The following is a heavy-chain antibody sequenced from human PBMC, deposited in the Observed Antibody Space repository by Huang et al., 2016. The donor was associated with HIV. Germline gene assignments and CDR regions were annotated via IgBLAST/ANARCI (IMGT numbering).Heavy chain of an antibody. V-gene: IGHV4-59*11. J-gene: IGHJ4*01. CDR2: IYYSGVA. D-gene: IGHD2-15*01. CDR3: ARDRRHCSGGSCYYSDY. Sequence: QVQLQESGPGLVKPSETLSLTCRVSGGSISSHYWSCIRQPPGKGLEWSGRIYYSGVANYSPSLKSRVFISVETSRNQFALKLSSVTAADTAVYYCARDRRHCSGGSCYYSDYWGHGTLVTVSS. CDR1: GGSISSHY.